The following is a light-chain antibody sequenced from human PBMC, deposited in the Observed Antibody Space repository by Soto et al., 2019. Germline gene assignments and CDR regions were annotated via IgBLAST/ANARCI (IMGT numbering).Light chain of an antibody. CDR2: AAS. V-gene: IGKV1-5*01. CDR3: QQYGSFPAT. CDR1: QTISSW. Sequence: DIQMTQSPSTLSASVGDRVTITCRASQTISSWLAWYQQKPGKAPKSLIYAASTLQSGVPSRFSGSGSGTHFTLTVSSVQPEDSATYYCQQYGSFPATFGQGTKVDIK. J-gene: IGKJ1*01.